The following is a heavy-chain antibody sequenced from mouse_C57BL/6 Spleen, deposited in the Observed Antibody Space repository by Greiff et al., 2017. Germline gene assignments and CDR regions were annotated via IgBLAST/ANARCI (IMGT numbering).Heavy chain of an antibody. CDR2: IRNKANGYTT. J-gene: IGHJ2*01. CDR1: GFTFTDYY. CDR3: ARYGTVVANNYFDY. D-gene: IGHD1-1*01. V-gene: IGHV7-3*01. Sequence: EVKVVESGGGLVQPGGSLSLSCAASGFTFTDYYMSWVRQPPGKALEWLGFIRNKANGYTTEYSASVKGRFTISRDNSQSILYLQMNALRAEDSATYYCARYGTVVANNYFDYWGQGTTLTVSS.